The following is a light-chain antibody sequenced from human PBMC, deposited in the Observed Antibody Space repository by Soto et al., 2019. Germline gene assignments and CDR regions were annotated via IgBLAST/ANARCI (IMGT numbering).Light chain of an antibody. Sequence: DILMTQSPLSLPFTPGEPASISCRSSQSLLYSNAYNYLDWYLQKPGQSPQLLIYLGSNRASGVPDRFSGSGSGTDFTLKISRVEAEDVGVYYCMQALQTPVTFGQGTRLEIK. J-gene: IGKJ5*01. CDR1: QSLLYSNAYNY. CDR3: MQALQTPVT. CDR2: LGS. V-gene: IGKV2-28*01.